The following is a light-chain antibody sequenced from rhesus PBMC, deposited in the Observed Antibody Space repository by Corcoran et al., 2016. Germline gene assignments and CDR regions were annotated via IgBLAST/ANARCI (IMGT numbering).Light chain of an antibody. J-gene: IGKJ2*01. CDR2: AES. V-gene: IGKV1-18*01. Sequence: DIQMTQSPSSLSASVGDKVTITCRASQGISSWLAWYQQKHGKAPNILIYAESSLKTGIPSRFSGRGSGTDFTLTISSLQPEDSAAYYGQQYYDNPYSFGQGTKVEIK. CDR3: QQYYDNPYS. CDR1: QGISSW.